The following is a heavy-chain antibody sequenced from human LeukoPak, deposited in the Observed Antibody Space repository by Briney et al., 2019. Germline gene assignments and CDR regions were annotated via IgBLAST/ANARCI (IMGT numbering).Heavy chain of an antibody. Sequence: KVSCKGYVYSFTSYWIGWVRQMPGNGLEWMGIINPADSDTRYSPSFQGQVTISTDKSISTAYLQWSSLKASDTAMYYCARLGDYGMDVWGQGTTVAVSS. J-gene: IGHJ6*02. CDR2: INPADSDT. CDR1: VYSFTSYW. V-gene: IGHV5-51*01. CDR3: ARLGDYGMDV.